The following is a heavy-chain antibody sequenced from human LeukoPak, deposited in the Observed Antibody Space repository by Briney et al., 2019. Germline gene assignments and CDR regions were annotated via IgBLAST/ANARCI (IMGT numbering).Heavy chain of an antibody. CDR2: ILPIFGTA. D-gene: IGHD6-19*01. CDR1: GGTLRTYV. Sequence: ASVTVSCKSSGGTLRTYVISWVGQAPAQGLEGMGGILPIFGTANYAPEFQGRVTITADESTNTAYMEQSSLRSEDTAVYYCARSFHSSGWYHDYWGQGTLVTVSS. CDR3: ARSFHSSGWYHDY. J-gene: IGHJ4*02. V-gene: IGHV1-69*13.